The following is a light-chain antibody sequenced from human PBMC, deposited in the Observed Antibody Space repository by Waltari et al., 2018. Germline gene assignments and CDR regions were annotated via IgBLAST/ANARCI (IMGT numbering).Light chain of an antibody. J-gene: IGKJ4*01. CDR3: QQYNSYSLLT. Sequence: DIQMTQSPFTLSVSVGDRVIITCRASQSISNWLAWYQHKPGKAPKLLIYKASTLASGVPSRFSGSGSGTDFSLTISSLQPDDFATYDCQQYNSYSLLTFGGGTKVEIK. CDR1: QSISNW. V-gene: IGKV1-5*03. CDR2: KAS.